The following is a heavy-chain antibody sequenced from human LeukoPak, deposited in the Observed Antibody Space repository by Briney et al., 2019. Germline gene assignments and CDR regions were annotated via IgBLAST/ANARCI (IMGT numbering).Heavy chain of an antibody. CDR3: ATAPRGGHDFWSGQNWFDP. V-gene: IGHV1-24*01. J-gene: IGHJ5*02. CDR2: FDPEDGET. Sequence: ASVKVSCKVSGYTLTELSMHWVRQAPGKGLEWMGGFDPEDGETIYAQKFQGRVTMTEDTSTDTAYMELSSLRSEDTAVYYCATAPRGGHDFWSGQNWFDPWGQGTLVTVSS. CDR1: GYTLTELS. D-gene: IGHD3-3*01.